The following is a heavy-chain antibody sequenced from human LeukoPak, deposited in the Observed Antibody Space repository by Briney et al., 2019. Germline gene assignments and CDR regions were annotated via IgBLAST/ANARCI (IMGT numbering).Heavy chain of an antibody. J-gene: IGHJ4*02. D-gene: IGHD4-23*01. CDR3: ARDVFPEHYGGKPGDY. Sequence: GGSLRLSCAASGFTFSSYWMPWVRQAPGKGLVWVSRINSDGSSTSYADSVKGRFTISRDNAKNTLYLQMNSLRAEDTAAYYCARDVFPEHYGGKPGDYWGQGTLVTVSS. CDR1: GFTFSSYW. V-gene: IGHV3-74*01. CDR2: INSDGSST.